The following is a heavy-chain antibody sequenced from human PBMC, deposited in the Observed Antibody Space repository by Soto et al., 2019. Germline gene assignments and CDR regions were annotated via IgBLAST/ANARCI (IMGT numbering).Heavy chain of an antibody. CDR2: ISPYTGNT. CDR3: VMVDNYVTPTPQDV. J-gene: IGHJ6*02. D-gene: IGHD3-16*01. Sequence: QVQLVQSGDEVQKPGAQVKVSCKAAGYIFVNYGIAWVRQSQRQGLPWMGWISPYTGNTHSASKVQGRLTMTTDTSTSTAYMGLGSLTSDDTAVYYCVMVDNYVTPTPQDVWGQGPTVTVSS. V-gene: IGHV1-18*01. CDR1: GYIFVNYG.